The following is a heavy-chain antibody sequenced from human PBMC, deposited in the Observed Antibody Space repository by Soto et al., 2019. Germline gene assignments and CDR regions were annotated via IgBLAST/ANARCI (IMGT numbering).Heavy chain of an antibody. CDR2: ISYDGSNK. V-gene: IGHV3-30-3*01. CDR1: GFTFSSYA. Sequence: QVQLVESGGGVVQPGRSLRLSCAASGFTFSSYAMHWVRQAPGKGLEWVAVISYDGSNKYYADSVKGRFTISRDNSKNPLYLQMNSLRAEDTAVYYCARDLGYDSSGHWGQGTLVTVSS. CDR3: ARDLGYDSSGH. J-gene: IGHJ4*02. D-gene: IGHD3-22*01.